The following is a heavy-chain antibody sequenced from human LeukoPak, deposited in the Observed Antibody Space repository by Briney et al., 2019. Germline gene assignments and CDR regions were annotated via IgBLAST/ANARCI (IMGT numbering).Heavy chain of an antibody. J-gene: IGHJ4*02. V-gene: IGHV3-21*04. D-gene: IGHD6-19*01. Sequence: PGGSLRLSCAASGFTFSSYSMNWVRQAPGKGLEWVSSISSSSSYIYYADSVKGRFTISRDNAKNSLYLQMNSLRAEDTAVYYCAKVDSSGWASDYFDYWGQGTLVTVSS. CDR3: AKVDSSGWASDYFDY. CDR1: GFTFSSYS. CDR2: ISSSSSYI.